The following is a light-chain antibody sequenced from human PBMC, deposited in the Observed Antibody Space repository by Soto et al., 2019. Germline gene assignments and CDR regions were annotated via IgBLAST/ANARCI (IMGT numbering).Light chain of an antibody. CDR2: GAS. CDR3: QQHISWPLT. V-gene: IGKV3-15*01. J-gene: IGKJ4*01. CDR1: HSVNSH. Sequence: ELVLTQSPATLSVSPGERVTLSCRTSHSVNSHVAWYQQKPGQAPRPLLYGASTRATGIPVRFSGSGFGTEFTLTISNLEPEDFAVYYCQQHISWPLTFGGGTKVDIK.